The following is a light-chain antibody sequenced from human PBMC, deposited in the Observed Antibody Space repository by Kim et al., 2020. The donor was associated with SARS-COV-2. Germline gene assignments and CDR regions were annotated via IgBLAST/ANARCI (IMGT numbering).Light chain of an antibody. CDR2: DAS. V-gene: IGKV1-33*01. CDR1: QDIKKY. CDR3: QQYENLYT. Sequence: SASVGDRVTITCQARQDIKKYLNWYQQKPGKTPKLLIYDASILGAGVPSRFSGSGSGTDFTFTIASLQAEDTATYYCQQYENLYTFGQGTKVDIK. J-gene: IGKJ2*01.